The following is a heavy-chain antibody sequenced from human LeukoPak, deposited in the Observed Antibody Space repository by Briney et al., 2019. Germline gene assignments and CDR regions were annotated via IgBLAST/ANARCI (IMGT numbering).Heavy chain of an antibody. J-gene: IGHJ5*02. CDR1: GFTFSSYS. D-gene: IGHD3-22*01. CDR3: ARRPEGHYYDSSGFYWFDP. V-gene: IGHV3-48*01. CDR2: ISSSSSTI. Sequence: GGSLRLSCAASGFTFSSYSMNWVRQAPGKGLEWVSYISSSSSTIYYADSVKGRFTISRDNAKNSLYLQMNSLRAEDTAVYYCARRPEGHYYDSSGFYWFDPWGQGTLVTVSS.